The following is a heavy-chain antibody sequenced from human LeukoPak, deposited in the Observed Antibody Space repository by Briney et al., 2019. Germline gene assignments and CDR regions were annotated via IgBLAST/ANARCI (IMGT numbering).Heavy chain of an antibody. CDR1: GDSISRYY. CDR2: IYYSGST. V-gene: IGHV4-59*01. J-gene: IGHJ3*02. D-gene: IGHD5-18*01. Sequence: SETLSLTCTVSGDSISRYYWSWIRQPPGKGLEWIGYIYYSGSTNYNPSLKSRVTISVDTSKNQFSLRLSSVTAADTAVYYCARDLEADTAMVTSAFDIWGQGTMVTVSS. CDR3: ARDLEADTAMVTSAFDI.